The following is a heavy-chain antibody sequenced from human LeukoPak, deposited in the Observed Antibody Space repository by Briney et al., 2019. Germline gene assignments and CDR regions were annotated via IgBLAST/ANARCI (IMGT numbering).Heavy chain of an antibody. D-gene: IGHD5-18*01. V-gene: IGHV3-74*01. CDR3: ARDDAGYSYDPRGWFDP. CDR2: INSDGSST. Sequence: GGSLRLSCAASGFTFSSYWMHWVRQAPGKGLVWVSLINSDGSSTSYADSVKGRFTISRDNAKNTLYLQMNGLRAEDTAVYYCARDDAGYSYDPRGWFDPWGQGTLVTVPS. J-gene: IGHJ5*02. CDR1: GFTFSSYW.